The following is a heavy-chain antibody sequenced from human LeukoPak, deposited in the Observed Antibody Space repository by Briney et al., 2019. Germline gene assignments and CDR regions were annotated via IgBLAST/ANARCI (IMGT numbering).Heavy chain of an antibody. CDR2: IYYSGST. V-gene: IGHV4-59*12. CDR1: GGSISSYY. CDR3: ARDARYCSSTSCPLDV. Sequence: PSETLSLTCTVSGGSISSYYWSWIRQPPGKGLEWIGYIYYSGSTNYNPSLKSRVTISVDTSKNQFSLKLSSVTAADTAVYYCARDARYCSSTSCPLDVRGKGTTVTVSS. D-gene: IGHD2-2*01. J-gene: IGHJ6*04.